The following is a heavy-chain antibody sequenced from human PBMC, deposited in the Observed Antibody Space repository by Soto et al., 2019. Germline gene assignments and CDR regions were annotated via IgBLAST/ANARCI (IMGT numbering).Heavy chain of an antibody. J-gene: IGHJ6*02. CDR1: GFTFSSYG. V-gene: IGHV3-33*01. CDR2: IWYDGSNK. D-gene: IGHD3-10*01. Sequence: QVQLVESGGGVVQPGRSLRLSCAASGFTFSSYGMHWVCQAPGKGLEWVAVIWYDGSNKYYADSVKGRFTISRDNSKNTLYQQMNSLRAEDTAVYYCARDTARAMIRIYYSMDVWGQGTTVTVSS. CDR3: ARDTARAMIRIYYSMDV.